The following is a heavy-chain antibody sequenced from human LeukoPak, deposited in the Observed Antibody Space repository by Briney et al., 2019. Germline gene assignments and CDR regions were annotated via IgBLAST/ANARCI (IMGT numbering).Heavy chain of an antibody. Sequence: GGSLRLSCAASGFTFSSYAMHWVRQAPGKGLEYVSAISSNGGSTYYANSVKGRFTISRDNSKNTLYLQMGSLRAEDMAVYYCARDRGGPSWFDPWGQGTLVTVSS. CDR1: GFTFSSYA. J-gene: IGHJ5*02. D-gene: IGHD3-10*01. V-gene: IGHV3-64*01. CDR2: ISSNGGST. CDR3: ARDRGGPSWFDP.